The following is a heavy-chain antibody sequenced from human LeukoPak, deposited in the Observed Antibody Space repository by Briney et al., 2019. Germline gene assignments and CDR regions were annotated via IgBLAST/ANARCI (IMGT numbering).Heavy chain of an antibody. Sequence: PSETLSVTCTVSGGSISSYYWRLIRQPPGKGLGWVGYIYYSGSSYYKPSLMPRASLSVATSKNHFSLTLTSLTAADTAVYYCARLGIGVVPSAMLGDYYFDYWGQGTLVTVSS. V-gene: IGHV4-59*08. CDR3: ARLGIGVVPSAMLGDYYFDY. CDR2: IYYSGSS. J-gene: IGHJ4*02. CDR1: GGSISSYY. D-gene: IGHD2-2*01.